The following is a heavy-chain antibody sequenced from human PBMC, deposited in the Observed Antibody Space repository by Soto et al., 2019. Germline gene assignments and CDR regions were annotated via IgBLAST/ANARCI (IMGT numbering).Heavy chain of an antibody. CDR1: GGSISSSSYY. CDR2: IYYSGST. Sequence: QLQLQESGPGLVKPSETLSLTGTVSGGSISSSSYYWGWIRQPPGKGLEWIGSIYYSGSTYYNPSLTRRVTISVDTYKNHFSLKLSTVTAADTAVYYCATQEVGGSYVYTFDPWGQGTLVTVSS. J-gene: IGHJ5*02. V-gene: IGHV4-39*02. CDR3: ATQEVGGSYVYTFDP. D-gene: IGHD1-26*01.